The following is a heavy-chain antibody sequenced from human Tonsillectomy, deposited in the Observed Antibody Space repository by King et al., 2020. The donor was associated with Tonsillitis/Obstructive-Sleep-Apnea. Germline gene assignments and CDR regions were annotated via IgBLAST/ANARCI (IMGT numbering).Heavy chain of an antibody. V-gene: IGHV1-18*01. CDR2: SRPNNGDT. CDR3: ERDYYDSSGYYHGYFQH. Sequence: QLVQSGAEVKKPGASVKVSCKASGYTFTSYDITWVRQAPGQGLEWMGWSRPNNGDTNYAQKLQGKVTMTSDTSTSTAYMELRSLSSDDTAVYYYERDYYDSSGYYHGYFQHWGQGTLVTVSS. D-gene: IGHD3-22*01. J-gene: IGHJ1*01. CDR1: GYTFTSYD.